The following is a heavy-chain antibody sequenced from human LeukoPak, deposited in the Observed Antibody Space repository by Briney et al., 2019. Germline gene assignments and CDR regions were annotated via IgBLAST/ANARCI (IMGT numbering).Heavy chain of an antibody. Sequence: AGSLRLSCAASGFTFSSYAMSWVRQAPGKGLEWISAISGSGGSTYYADSVKGRFTISRDNSKNTLYLQMNSLRAEDTAVYYCAKEFSGWYLHLGYWGQGTLVTVSS. D-gene: IGHD6-19*01. V-gene: IGHV3-23*01. CDR2: ISGSGGST. CDR1: GFTFSSYA. CDR3: AKEFSGWYLHLGY. J-gene: IGHJ4*02.